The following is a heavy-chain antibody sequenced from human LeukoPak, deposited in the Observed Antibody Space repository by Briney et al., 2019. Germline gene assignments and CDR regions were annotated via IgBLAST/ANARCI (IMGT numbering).Heavy chain of an antibody. CDR2: INHSGST. CDR1: GGSISSSSYY. J-gene: IGHJ4*02. V-gene: IGHV4-39*07. CDR3: ASRGAAGPF. D-gene: IGHD6-13*01. Sequence: PSETLSLTCTVSGGSISSSSYYWGWIRQPPGKGLEWIGEINHSGSTNYNPSLKSRVTISVDKSQNQFSLKLRSVTAADTAVYYCASRGAAGPFWGQGTLVTVSS.